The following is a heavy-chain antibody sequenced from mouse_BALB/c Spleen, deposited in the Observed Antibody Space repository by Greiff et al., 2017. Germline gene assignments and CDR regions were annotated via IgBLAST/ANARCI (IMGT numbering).Heavy chain of an antibody. Sequence: DVKLVESGGGLVKPGGSLKLSCAASGFTFSSFGMHWVRQAPEKGLEWVAYISSGSSTIYYADTVKGRFTISRDNPKNTLFLQMTSLRSEDTAMYYCARSTTASYYYAMDYWGQGTSVTVSS. V-gene: IGHV5-17*02. CDR2: ISSGSSTI. CDR1: GFTFSSFG. D-gene: IGHD1-2*01. J-gene: IGHJ4*01. CDR3: ARSTTASYYYAMDY.